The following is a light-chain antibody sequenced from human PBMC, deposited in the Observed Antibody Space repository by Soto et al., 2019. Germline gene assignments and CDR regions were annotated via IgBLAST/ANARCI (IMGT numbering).Light chain of an antibody. Sequence: EIVLTQSPGTLSLSPGERATLSCRASQSLTSSYLDGYQQKPGQAPRLLIDGASSRATGIPDRFSASGSGTDFTLSISRLAPEDFAVYSCQQYESSPPSYSLGQGTKLEIK. CDR1: QSLTSSY. J-gene: IGKJ2*01. CDR3: QQYESSPPSYS. V-gene: IGKV3-20*01. CDR2: GAS.